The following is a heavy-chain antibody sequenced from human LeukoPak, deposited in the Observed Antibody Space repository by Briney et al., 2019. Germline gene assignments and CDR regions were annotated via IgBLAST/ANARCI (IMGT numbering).Heavy chain of an antibody. CDR2: IYSGGST. V-gene: IGHV3-53*04. CDR3: ATSTCPPNGGGDEAFDI. J-gene: IGHJ3*02. CDR1: GFTVSSNY. D-gene: IGHD2-21*02. Sequence: PWGSLRLSCAASGFTVSSNYMSWVRQAPAKGLEWVSVIYSGGSTYYAHSVKGRFTISRHNSKNTLYLQMNSLRAADTAVYYCATSTCPPNGGGDEAFDIWGQGTMVTVSS.